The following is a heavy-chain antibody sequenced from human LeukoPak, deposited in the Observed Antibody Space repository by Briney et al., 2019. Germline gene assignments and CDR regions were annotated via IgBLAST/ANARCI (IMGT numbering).Heavy chain of an antibody. CDR1: GFTFSNYW. CDR2: ISRGSSDI. CDR3: AREYDSKGRFDR. D-gene: IGHD3-22*01. V-gene: IGHV3-21*01. Sequence: GGSLRLSCVGSGFTFSNYWMSWARQAPGKGLEWVSSISRGSSDIKYADSVRGRFIISRDNAKNSLFLQLNSLRDEDMGFYYCAREYDSKGRFDRWGQGTLVTVSS. J-gene: IGHJ4*02.